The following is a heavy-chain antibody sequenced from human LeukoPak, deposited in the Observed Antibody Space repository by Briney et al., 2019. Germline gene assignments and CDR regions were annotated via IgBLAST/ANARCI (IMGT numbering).Heavy chain of an antibody. J-gene: IGHJ4*02. CDR3: ARDTAGSGSYYLDY. V-gene: IGHV1-18*01. D-gene: IGHD1-26*01. CDR1: GYTFTSYG. Sequence: ASVEVSCKASGYTFTSYGISWVRQAPGQGLEWMGWISAYNGNTNYAQKLQGRVTMTTDTSTSTAYMELRSLRSDDTAVYYCARDTAGSGSYYLDYWGQGTLVTVSS. CDR2: ISAYNGNT.